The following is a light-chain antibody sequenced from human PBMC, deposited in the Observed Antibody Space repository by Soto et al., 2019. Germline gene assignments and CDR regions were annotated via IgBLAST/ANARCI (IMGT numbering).Light chain of an antibody. CDR1: SSNIGSNT. CDR2: SNN. CDR3: AAWDDSLNGHVV. Sequence: QSVRTQPPSASGTPGQRVTISCSGSSSNIGSNTVNWYQQLPGTAPKLLIYSNNQRPSGVPDRFSGSQSGTSASLAISGLQAEDEADYYCAAWDDSLNGHVVFGGGTKVTVL. V-gene: IGLV1-44*01. J-gene: IGLJ2*01.